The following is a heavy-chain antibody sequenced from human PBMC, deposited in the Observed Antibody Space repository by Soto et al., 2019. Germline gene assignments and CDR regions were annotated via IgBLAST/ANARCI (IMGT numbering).Heavy chain of an antibody. CDR3: AKGLRPRGYYYYGMDV. V-gene: IGHV3-23*01. CDR1: GFTFSSYA. Sequence: PVGSLRLSCAASGFTFSSYAMSWVRQAPGKGLEWVSAISGSGGSTYYADSVKGRFTISRDNSKNTLYLQMNSLRAEDTAVYYCAKGLRPRGYYYYGMDVWGQGTTVTVSS. CDR2: ISGSGGST. D-gene: IGHD4-17*01. J-gene: IGHJ6*02.